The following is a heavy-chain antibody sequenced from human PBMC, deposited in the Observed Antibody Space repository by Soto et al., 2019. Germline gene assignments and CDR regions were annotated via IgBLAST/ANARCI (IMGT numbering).Heavy chain of an antibody. CDR1: GYTFTSYG. CDR2: ISAYNGNT. J-gene: IGHJ6*02. V-gene: IGHV1-18*04. Sequence: AASVKVSCKASGYTFTSYGISWVRQAPGQGREWMGWISAYNGNTNYAQKLQGRVTMTTDTSTSTAYMELRSLRSDDTAVYYCAGYSGYDPINYYYYGMDVWGQGTTVTVSS. CDR3: AGYSGYDPINYYYYGMDV. D-gene: IGHD5-12*01.